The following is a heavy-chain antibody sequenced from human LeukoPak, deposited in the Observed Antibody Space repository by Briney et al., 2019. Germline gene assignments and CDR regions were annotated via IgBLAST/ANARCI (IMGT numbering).Heavy chain of an antibody. J-gene: IGHJ4*02. CDR2: ISGSGGNT. Sequence: PGGSMRLSCEASGFTFSNYAMSWVRQAPGKGLEWVSAISGSGGNTYYADSVKGRFTISRDNSKNTLYLQMNSLRAEDTAVYYCAKSSGYDLFDYWGQGTLVTVSS. CDR3: AKSSGYDLFDY. V-gene: IGHV3-23*01. D-gene: IGHD5-12*01. CDR1: GFTFSNYA.